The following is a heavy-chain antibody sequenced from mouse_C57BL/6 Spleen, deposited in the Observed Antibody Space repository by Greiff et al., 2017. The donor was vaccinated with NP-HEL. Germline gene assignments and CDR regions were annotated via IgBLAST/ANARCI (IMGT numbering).Heavy chain of an antibody. CDR2: IDPSDSYT. J-gene: IGHJ4*01. CDR1: GYTFTSYW. D-gene: IGHD2-4*01. Sequence: QVQLQQPGAELVMPGASVQLSCKASGYTFTSYWMHWVKQRPGQGLEWIGEIDPSDSYTNYNQKFKGKSTLTVDKSSSTAYMQLSSLTSEDSAVYYCARYDYHGEYYAMDYWGQGTSVTVSS. V-gene: IGHV1-69*01. CDR3: ARYDYHGEYYAMDY.